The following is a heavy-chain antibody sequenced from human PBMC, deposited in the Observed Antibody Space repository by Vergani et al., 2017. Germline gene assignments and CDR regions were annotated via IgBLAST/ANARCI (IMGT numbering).Heavy chain of an antibody. J-gene: IGHJ6*03. V-gene: IGHV4-34*01. Sequence: QVQLQQWGGGLLKPSETLSLTCVVNGGSFTSYHWTWIRQSPGEGLEWVGDIDHTGRPDSNPSLMSRLNMSGDKSRNQFPLTLNSVTATDTAIYFCARVNTETNGHLYYFYYKEVWGQGTAGTVS. CDR2: IDHTGRP. CDR1: GGSFTSYH. CDR3: ARVNTETNGHLYYFYYKEV. D-gene: IGHD4-11*01.